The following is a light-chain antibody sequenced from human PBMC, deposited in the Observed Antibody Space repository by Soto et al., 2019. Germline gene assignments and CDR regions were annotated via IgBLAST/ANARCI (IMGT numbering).Light chain of an antibody. Sequence: EIGMTQSPATLSVSPGERAALSCRASQSVSSNLAWYQQKPGQAPRLLIYGASSRATGIPDRFSGSGSGTEFTLTITRLEPEDFAVFYCQQYGTSEIIFGQGTRLEIK. V-gene: IGKV3-20*01. CDR1: QSVSSN. CDR2: GAS. CDR3: QQYGTSEII. J-gene: IGKJ5*01.